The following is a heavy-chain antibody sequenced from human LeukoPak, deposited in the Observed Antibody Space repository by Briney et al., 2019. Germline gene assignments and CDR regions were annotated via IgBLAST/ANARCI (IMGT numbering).Heavy chain of an antibody. CDR3: ARDHSGKIDY. CDR2: ISAYNGNT. V-gene: IGHV1-18*01. D-gene: IGHD1-26*01. Sequence: VASVKVSCKASGYTFTSYGIGWVRQAPGQGHEWMGWISAYNGNTNYAQKLKGRVTMTTDTSTSTAYMELRSLRSDGTAVYYCARDHSGKIDYWGQGTLVTVSS. J-gene: IGHJ4*02. CDR1: GYTFTSYG.